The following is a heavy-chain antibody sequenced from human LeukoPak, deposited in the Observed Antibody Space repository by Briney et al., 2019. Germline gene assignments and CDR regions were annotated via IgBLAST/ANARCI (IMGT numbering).Heavy chain of an antibody. V-gene: IGHV4-39*07. D-gene: IGHD5/OR15-5a*01. CDR1: GGSISSSSYY. CDR2: IYYSGST. J-gene: IGHJ3*02. CDR3: ARDSKSTADAFDI. Sequence: PSETLSLTCTVSGGSISSSSYYWGWIRQPPGKGLEWIGSIYYSGSTYYNPSLKSRVTISVDTSKNQFSLKLSPVTAADTAVYYCARDSKSTADAFDIWGQGTMVTVSS.